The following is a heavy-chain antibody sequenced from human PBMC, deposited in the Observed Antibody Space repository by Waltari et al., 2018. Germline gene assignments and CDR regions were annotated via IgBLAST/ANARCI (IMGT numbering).Heavy chain of an antibody. V-gene: IGHV3-23*01. CDR3: AKDPLNDYGGWDDF. Sequence: EVQLLESGGTLVQPGGSLRLSCAASVFIFRSNGLSWVRQAPGKGLEWVSSISGSGDNTYYADSVKGRFTISRDNSMNTVYLQMNSLRVEDSAVYYCAKDPLNDYGGWDDFWGQGTLVTVSS. CDR1: VFIFRSNG. J-gene: IGHJ4*02. CDR2: ISGSGDNT. D-gene: IGHD4-17*01.